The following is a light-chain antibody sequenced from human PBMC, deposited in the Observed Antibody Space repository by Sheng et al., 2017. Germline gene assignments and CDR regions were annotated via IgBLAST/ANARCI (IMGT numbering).Light chain of an antibody. V-gene: IGKV3-20*01. J-gene: IGKJ5*01. CDR3: QQYGSSPST. CDR1: QYINNRY. CDR2: AAS. Sequence: EIVLTQSPGTLALSPGERVPLSCRASQYINNRYLAWYHQKPGQAPRLLIYAASNRATGIPDRFSGSGSGTDFTLSISRLEPEDSAVYYCQQYGSSPSTFGQGTRLEIK.